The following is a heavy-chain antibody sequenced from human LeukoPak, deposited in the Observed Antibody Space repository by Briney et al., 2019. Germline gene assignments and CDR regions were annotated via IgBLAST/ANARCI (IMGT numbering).Heavy chain of an antibody. CDR3: ARAPYDSSGYYLGEFDY. CDR2: ISSSGST. CDR1: GDSISSGDYY. V-gene: IGHV4-61*02. D-gene: IGHD3-22*01. J-gene: IGHJ4*02. Sequence: SETLSLTCTVSGDSISSGDYYWSWIRQPAGKGLEWIGRISSSGSTYYNPSLKSRVTISVDTSKNQFSLKLSSVTAADTAVYYCARAPYDSSGYYLGEFDYWGQGTLVTVSS.